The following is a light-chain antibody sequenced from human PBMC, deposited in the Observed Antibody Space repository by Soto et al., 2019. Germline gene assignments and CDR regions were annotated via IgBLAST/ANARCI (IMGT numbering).Light chain of an antibody. CDR3: HRYSNWPQT. V-gene: IGKV3-15*01. Sequence: EVVMTQSPATLSVSPGERVTLSCRASESVHRNLAWYQQKPGQGPSLLIYYASTRATGVPDRFTGSGSGTEFTLTISSLQSEDFGVYHCHRYSNWPQTFGPGTKVEIK. CDR2: YAS. J-gene: IGKJ3*01. CDR1: ESVHRN.